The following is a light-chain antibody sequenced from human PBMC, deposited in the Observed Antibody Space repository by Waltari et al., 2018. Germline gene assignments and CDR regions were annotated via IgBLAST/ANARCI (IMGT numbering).Light chain of an antibody. V-gene: IGKV3-11*01. CDR2: DAS. CDR3: QQRSKWPWA. Sequence: EIVLTQSPATLSLSPGERATLSCRASQSVSSSLAWYQHKPGQAPRLLIYDASISVTGIPARFSGSGSGTDFTLTISSLEPEDFAVYYCQQRSKWPWAFVQGTKVEIK. J-gene: IGKJ1*01. CDR1: QSVSSS.